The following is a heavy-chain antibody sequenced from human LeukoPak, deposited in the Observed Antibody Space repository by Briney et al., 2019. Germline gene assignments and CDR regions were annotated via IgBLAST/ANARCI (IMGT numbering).Heavy chain of an antibody. V-gene: IGHV1-2*02. CDR2: INPNSGGT. J-gene: IGHJ3*02. Sequence: ASVKVSCKASGYTFTSYYMHWVRQAPGQGLEWMGWINPNSGGTNYAQKFQGRVTITRDTSISTAYMELSRLRSDDTAVYYCAREIQLWFFHAFDIWGQGTMVTVSS. CDR1: GYTFTSYY. D-gene: IGHD5-18*01. CDR3: AREIQLWFFHAFDI.